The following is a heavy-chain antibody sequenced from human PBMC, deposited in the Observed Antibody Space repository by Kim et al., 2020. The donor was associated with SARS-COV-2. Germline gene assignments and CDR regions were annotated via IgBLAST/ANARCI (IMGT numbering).Heavy chain of an antibody. J-gene: IGHJ4*02. CDR3: ARDLSPYYYDSSGYYKPSY. Sequence: KGRFTISRDNSKNTLYLQMNSLRAEDTAVYYCARDLSPYYYDSSGYYKPSYWGQGTLVTVSS. D-gene: IGHD3-22*01. V-gene: IGHV3-30*07.